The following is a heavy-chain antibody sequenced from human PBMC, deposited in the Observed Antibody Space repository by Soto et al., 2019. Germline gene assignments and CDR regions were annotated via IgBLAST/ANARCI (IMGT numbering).Heavy chain of an antibody. CDR2: INPNSGGT. V-gene: IGHV1-2*02. CDR3: ARSSGTYSDFDY. Sequence: QVHLVQSGAEVTKSGASVKVSCEASGYSFTAYCVHSVRQAPGQGLEWMGWINPNSGGTNYGQRFQGRVAMPTDTSTNTAYMELNSLKSDDTALYFCARSSGTYSDFDYWGQGTQVTVSS. D-gene: IGHD1-26*01. J-gene: IGHJ4*01. CDR1: GYSFTAYC.